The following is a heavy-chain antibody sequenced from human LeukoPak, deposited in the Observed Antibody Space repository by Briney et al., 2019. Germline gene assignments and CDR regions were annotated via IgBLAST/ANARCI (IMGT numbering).Heavy chain of an antibody. D-gene: IGHD2-15*01. J-gene: IGHJ4*02. CDR3: VRTLPYCSGGTCTAY. CDR1: GFILSDFW. Sequence: GGSLRLSCAASGFILSDFWMSWVRQAPGKGLQWVATIKPDGSNTYYVDSVKGRFTISRDNAKNSLYLQLNSLRAEDTAVFYCVRTLPYCSGGTCTAYWGQGTLVTVSS. V-gene: IGHV3-7*01. CDR2: IKPDGSNT.